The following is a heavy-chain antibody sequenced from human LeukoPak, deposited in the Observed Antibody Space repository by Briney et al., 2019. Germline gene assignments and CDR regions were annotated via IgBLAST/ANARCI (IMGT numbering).Heavy chain of an antibody. D-gene: IGHD3-10*01. Sequence: SETLSLTCTVSGGSINSYYWSWIRQPPGKGLEWIGYISYSGSTNYNPSLESRVTISVDTSKNQISLKLSSVTAADTAIYYCARAPERWYSYGSYTYHYMDVWGRGTTVTVSS. V-gene: IGHV4-59*01. J-gene: IGHJ6*03. CDR2: ISYSGST. CDR3: ARAPERWYSYGSYTYHYMDV. CDR1: GGSINSYY.